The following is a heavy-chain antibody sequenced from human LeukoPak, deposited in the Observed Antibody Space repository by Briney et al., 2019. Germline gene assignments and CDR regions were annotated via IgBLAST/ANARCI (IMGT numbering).Heavy chain of an antibody. V-gene: IGHV3-23*01. J-gene: IGHJ3*02. CDR2: ISASGGAT. CDR1: GLTFSRYA. D-gene: IGHD5-24*01. CDR3: ARARGLLDAFDI. Sequence: GGSLRLSCAASGLTFSRYAMTWVRQAPGKALEWVSSISASGGATYYADSVKGRFTFSRDNSKNTLYLQMNSLRAEDTAVYYCARARGLLDAFDIWGQGTMVTVSS.